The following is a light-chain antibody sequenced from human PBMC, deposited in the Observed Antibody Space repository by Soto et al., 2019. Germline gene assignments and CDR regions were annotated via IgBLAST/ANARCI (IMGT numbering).Light chain of an antibody. V-gene: IGLV2-11*01. J-gene: IGLJ1*01. CDR1: SSDVGGYNY. CDR3: CSYAGSYTSG. Sequence: QSVLTQPRSVSGSPGQSVTISCTGTSSDVGGYNYVSWYQQHPGKAPKLMIYDVSKRPSGVPDRFSGSKSGNTASLTISGLQAEDEADYYCCSYAGSYTSGFGTGTKLTVL. CDR2: DVS.